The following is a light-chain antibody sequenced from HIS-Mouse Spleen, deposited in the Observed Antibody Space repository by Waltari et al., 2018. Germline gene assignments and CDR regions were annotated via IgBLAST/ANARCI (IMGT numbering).Light chain of an antibody. CDR1: QGLVHSDGNTY. V-gene: IGKV2-24*01. Sequence: DIVMTQTPLSSPVTLGQPASISCRSSQGLVHSDGNTYLSWLQQRPGQPPRLLIYKIYNRFSGVPDRFSGSGAGTDFTLKISRVEAEDVGVYYCMQATQFITFGQGTRLEIK. CDR3: MQATQFIT. J-gene: IGKJ5*01. CDR2: KIY.